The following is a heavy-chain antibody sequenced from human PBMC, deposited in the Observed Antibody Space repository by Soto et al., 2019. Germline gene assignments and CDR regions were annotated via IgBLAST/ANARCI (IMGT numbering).Heavy chain of an antibody. Sequence: GGSLRLSCAASGFTFSSYWMHWVRQAPGKGLVWVSRINSDGSSTSYADSVKGRFTISRDNAKNTLYLQMNSLRAEDTAVYYCARAPPYNWNDNYYYGMDVWGQGTTVTVYS. D-gene: IGHD1-20*01. CDR2: INSDGSST. CDR1: GFTFSSYW. J-gene: IGHJ6*02. V-gene: IGHV3-74*01. CDR3: ARAPPYNWNDNYYYGMDV.